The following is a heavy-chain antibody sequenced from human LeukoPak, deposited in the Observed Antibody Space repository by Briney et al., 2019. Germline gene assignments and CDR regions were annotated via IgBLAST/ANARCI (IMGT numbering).Heavy chain of an antibody. CDR2: ISSSSSYI. Sequence: GGSLRLSCAASGFTFSSYSMNWVRQAPGKGLEWVSSISSSSSYIYYADSVKGRFTISRDNAKNSLYLQMNSLRAEDTAVYYCARGASSGYYYGSFDYWGQGTLVTVSS. J-gene: IGHJ4*02. CDR1: GFTFSSYS. D-gene: IGHD3-22*01. V-gene: IGHV3-21*01. CDR3: ARGASSGYYYGSFDY.